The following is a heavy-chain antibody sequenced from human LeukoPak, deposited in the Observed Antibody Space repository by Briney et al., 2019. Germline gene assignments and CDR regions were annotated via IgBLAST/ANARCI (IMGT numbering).Heavy chain of an antibody. D-gene: IGHD6-19*01. CDR3: ARSPFRSGWYTGDY. J-gene: IGHJ4*02. CDR2: IDPNSGGT. V-gene: IGHV1-2*06. Sequence: ASVKVSCKASGYTFTGYYMHWVRQAPGQGLEWMGRIDPNSGGTSYAQKFQGRVTMTRDTSISTAYMELSRLRSDDTAVYYCARSPFRSGWYTGDYWGQGTLVTVSS. CDR1: GYTFTGYY.